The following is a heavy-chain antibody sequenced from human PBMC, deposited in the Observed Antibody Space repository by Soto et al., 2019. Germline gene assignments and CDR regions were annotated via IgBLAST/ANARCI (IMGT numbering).Heavy chain of an antibody. Sequence: GGSLRLSCAASGFTFDDYIMHWVRQAPGKGLEWVSAISGGDVSTYYADSVKGRFTISRDNSKNTLYLQMNSLRAEDTAVYYCAKGSRSTGWYADYWGQGTLVTVSS. D-gene: IGHD6-19*01. CDR2: ISGGDVST. J-gene: IGHJ4*02. CDR1: GFTFDDYI. V-gene: IGHV3-23*01. CDR3: AKGSRSTGWYADY.